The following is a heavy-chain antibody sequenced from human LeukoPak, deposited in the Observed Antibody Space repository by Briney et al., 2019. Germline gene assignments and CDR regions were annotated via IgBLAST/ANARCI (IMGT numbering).Heavy chain of an antibody. CDR3: AREGAAAEDVNWFDP. V-gene: IGHV1-2*02. D-gene: IGHD6-25*01. Sequence: ASVKVSCKASGYTFTGLYIQWVRQAPGQGLEWMGWINPNSGGTHYAQNFQGRVTMTRDTSISTAYMELSRLRSDDTAVYYCAREGAAAEDVNWFDPWGQGTLVTVSS. J-gene: IGHJ5*02. CDR2: INPNSGGT. CDR1: GYTFTGLY.